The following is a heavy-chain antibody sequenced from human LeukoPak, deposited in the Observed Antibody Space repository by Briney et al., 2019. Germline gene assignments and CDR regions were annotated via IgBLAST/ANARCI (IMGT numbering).Heavy chain of an antibody. CDR3: ARADIVVVPAATHYYYYGMDV. D-gene: IGHD2-2*01. Sequence: GGSLRLSCAASGFTFSSYSMNWVRQAPGKGLEWVSSISSSSSYIYYADSVKGRFTISRDNAKNSLYLQMNSLRAEDTAVYYCARADIVVVPAATHYYYYGMDVWGKGTTVTASS. J-gene: IGHJ6*04. CDR1: GFTFSSYS. CDR2: ISSSSSYI. V-gene: IGHV3-21*01.